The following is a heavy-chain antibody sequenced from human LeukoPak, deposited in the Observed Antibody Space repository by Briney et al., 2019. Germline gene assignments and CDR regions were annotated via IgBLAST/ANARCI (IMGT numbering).Heavy chain of an antibody. J-gene: IGHJ3*02. CDR2: ISGSGGNT. Sequence: GGSLRLSCAASGFTFSSYAMSWVRQAPGKGLEWVSAISGSGGNTYYADSVKGRFTISRDNSKNTLYLQMNSLRAEDTAVYYCAKEQLYSDRNYGYDAFDIWGQGTMVTVSS. D-gene: IGHD5-18*01. CDR1: GFTFSSYA. V-gene: IGHV3-23*01. CDR3: AKEQLYSDRNYGYDAFDI.